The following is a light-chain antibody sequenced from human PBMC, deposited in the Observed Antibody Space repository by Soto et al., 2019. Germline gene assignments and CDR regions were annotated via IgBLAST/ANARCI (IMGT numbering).Light chain of an antibody. J-gene: IGKJ5*01. V-gene: IGKV3-20*01. CDR2: GAS. CDR1: QSLSGN. Sequence: EIVMTQSPVTVSVSPGEGATLSCRAGQSLSGNLAWYQQRPGQAPRLLIHGASTRATGVPDRFSGSGSGTDFTLTISRLEPEDFAVYYCQQYGSAPRITFGQGTRLRL. CDR3: QQYGSAPRIT.